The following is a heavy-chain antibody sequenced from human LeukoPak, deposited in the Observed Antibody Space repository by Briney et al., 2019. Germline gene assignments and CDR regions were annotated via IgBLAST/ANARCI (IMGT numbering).Heavy chain of an antibody. D-gene: IGHD3-10*01. J-gene: IGHJ4*02. Sequence: SETLSLTCTVSGGSISSYYWSWIRQPPGKGLEWIGNIYYSGSTNYNPSLKSRVTISVDTSKNQFSLKLSSVTAADTAVYYCARSLWPEYYFDYWGQGTLVTVSS. CDR1: GGSISSYY. V-gene: IGHV4-59*01. CDR3: ARSLWPEYYFDY. CDR2: IYYSGST.